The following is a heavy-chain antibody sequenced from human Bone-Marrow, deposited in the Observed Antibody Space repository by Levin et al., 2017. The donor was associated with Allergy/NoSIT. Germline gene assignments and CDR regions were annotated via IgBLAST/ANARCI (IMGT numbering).Heavy chain of an antibody. CDR3: AKHDGTVSLNWLDP. V-gene: IGHV4-39*01. D-gene: IGHD1-1*01. CDR1: GASIISSGNY. Sequence: SETLSLTCSVSGASIISSGNYWGWIRQPPGTGPEWIGSILYSGRTYYTPSLKTRVTISVDTSKNQFSLQLSSVTAADTAVYYCAKHDGTVSLNWLDPWGQGTLVTVSS. J-gene: IGHJ5*02. CDR2: ILYSGRT.